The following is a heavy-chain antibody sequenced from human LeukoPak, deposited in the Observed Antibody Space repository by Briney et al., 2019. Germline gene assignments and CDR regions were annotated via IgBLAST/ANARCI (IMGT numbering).Heavy chain of an antibody. CDR1: GYTFTSYA. D-gene: IGHD1-26*01. J-gene: IGHJ3*02. Sequence: ASVKVSCKASGYTFTSYAMHWVRQAPGQRLEWMGWINAGNGNTKYSQKFQGRVTITRDTSASTAYMELSSLRSEDTAVYYCARDPEVWEWEPDAFDIWGQGTMVTVSS. CDR3: ARDPEVWEWEPDAFDI. CDR2: INAGNGNT. V-gene: IGHV1-3*01.